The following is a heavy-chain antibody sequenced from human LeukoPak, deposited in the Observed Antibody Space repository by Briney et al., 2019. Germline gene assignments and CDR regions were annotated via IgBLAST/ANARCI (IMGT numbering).Heavy chain of an antibody. CDR1: GYSFTSYY. J-gene: IGHJ4*02. CDR2: INPSGGST. CDR3: YYRVSSGYLT. D-gene: IGHD3-22*01. Sequence: ASVKVSCKASGYSFTSYYMHWVRQAPGQGLEWMGIINPSGGSTSYAQKFQGRVTMTRDTSISTAYMELSSLRSDDTAVYYCYYRVSSGYLTWGQGTLVAVSS. V-gene: IGHV1-46*01.